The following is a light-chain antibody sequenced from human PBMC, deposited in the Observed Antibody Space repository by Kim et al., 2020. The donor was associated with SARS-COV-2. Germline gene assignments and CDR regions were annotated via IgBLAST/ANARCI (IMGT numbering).Light chain of an antibody. J-gene: IGLJ2*01. CDR2: RDG. CDR3: QVLDSNTGVI. Sequence: SYELTQPLSVSVALGQTAKITCGGDNIESKNVHWYLQTPGQAPVLVIYRDGNRPSVIPERFSGSNSGNTATLTISRAQAGDEADYYCQVLDSNTGVIFGGGTQLTVL. V-gene: IGLV3-9*01. CDR1: NIESKN.